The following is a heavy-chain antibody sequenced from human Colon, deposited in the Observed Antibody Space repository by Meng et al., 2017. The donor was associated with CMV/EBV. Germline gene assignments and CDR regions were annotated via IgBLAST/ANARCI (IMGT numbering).Heavy chain of an antibody. CDR1: GAFSGYA. V-gene: IGHV1-69*05. CDR3: ARARITMIAGQGYWFDP. CDR2: IIPIFGTA. J-gene: IGHJ5*02. Sequence: GAFSGYAISWVRQAPGQGLEWMGGIIPIFGTANYAQKFQGRVTITTDESTSTAYMELSSLRSEDTAVYYCARARITMIAGQGYWFDPWGQGTLVTVSS. D-gene: IGHD3-22*01.